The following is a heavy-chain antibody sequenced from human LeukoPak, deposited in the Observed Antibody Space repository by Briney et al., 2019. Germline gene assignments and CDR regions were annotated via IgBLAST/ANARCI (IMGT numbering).Heavy chain of an antibody. CDR1: GFTFSSYA. D-gene: IGHD4-11*01. J-gene: IGHJ6*02. CDR2: ISGSGGST. Sequence: GGSLRLSCAASGFTFSSYAMSWVRQAPGKGLEWVSAISGSGGSTYYADSVKGRFTISRDNSKNTLYLQMNSLRAEDTAVYYCAKTVRQSYYYYYGMDVWGQGTTVTVSS. V-gene: IGHV3-23*01. CDR3: AKTVRQSYYYYYGMDV.